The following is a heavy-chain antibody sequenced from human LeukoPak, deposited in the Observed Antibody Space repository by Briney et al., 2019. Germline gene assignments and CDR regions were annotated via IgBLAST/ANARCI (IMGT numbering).Heavy chain of an antibody. CDR3: ARVMATVTTIDY. Sequence: PSETLSLTCSVSGASITSSNWWNWVRQAPGKGLEWIGEIYHSGSTNYNPSLKSRVTISVDKSKNLFSMQLSSVTAADTAVYYCARVMATVTTIDYWGQGTLVTVSS. J-gene: IGHJ4*02. V-gene: IGHV4-4*02. CDR2: IYHSGST. D-gene: IGHD4-17*01. CDR1: GASITSSNW.